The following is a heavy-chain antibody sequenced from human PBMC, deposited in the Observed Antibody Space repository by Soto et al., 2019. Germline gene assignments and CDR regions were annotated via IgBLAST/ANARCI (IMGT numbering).Heavy chain of an antibody. Sequence: QVQLQESGPGLVKPSQTLSLTCTVSGGSISSGGYYWSXXRQHXGXGLEWIGYIYYSGSTYYNPSLKSRVTISVDTSKNQFSLXLXSVTAXDTAVXYXXSWXXYDILTGYYNAFDIWGQGTMVTVSS. CDR1: GGSISSGGYY. V-gene: IGHV4-31*03. D-gene: IGHD3-9*01. J-gene: IGHJ3*02. CDR2: IYYSGST. CDR3: XSWXXYDILTGYYNAFDI.